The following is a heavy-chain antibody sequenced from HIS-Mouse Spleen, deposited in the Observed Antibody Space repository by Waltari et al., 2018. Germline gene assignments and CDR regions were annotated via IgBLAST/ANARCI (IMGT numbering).Heavy chain of an antibody. J-gene: IGHJ3*02. CDR2: ISSSSSYI. CDR1: GFTFSSYS. D-gene: IGHD7-27*01. V-gene: IGHV3-21*01. Sequence: EVQLVQSGGGLVKPGGSLRLSCAASGFTFSSYSMNWVRQAPGKGLEWVYTISSSSSYIYYADSVKGRFTISRDNAKNSLYLQMNSLRAEDTAVYYCARRLLTGDAFDIWGQGTMVTVSS. CDR3: ARRLLTGDAFDI.